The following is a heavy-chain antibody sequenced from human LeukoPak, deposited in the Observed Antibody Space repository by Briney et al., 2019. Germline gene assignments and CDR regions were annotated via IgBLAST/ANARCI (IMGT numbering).Heavy chain of an antibody. Sequence: GGSLRLSCAASGFTFSSYAMSWVRQAPGKGLEWVSAISGSGGSTYYADSVKGRFTISRDNSKNTLYLQMNSLRAEDTAVYYCARTGGIVVVPAAKANDYWGQGTLVTVSP. CDR1: GFTFSSYA. J-gene: IGHJ4*02. CDR2: ISGSGGST. V-gene: IGHV3-23*01. D-gene: IGHD2-2*01. CDR3: ARTGGIVVVPAAKANDY.